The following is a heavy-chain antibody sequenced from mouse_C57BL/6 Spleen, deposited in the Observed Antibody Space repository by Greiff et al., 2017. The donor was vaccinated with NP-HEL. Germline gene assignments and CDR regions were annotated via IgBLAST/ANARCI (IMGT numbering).Heavy chain of an antibody. CDR2: IDPSDSYT. D-gene: IGHD2-12*01. J-gene: IGHJ4*01. CDR3: ARGGIYSFYAMDY. V-gene: IGHV1-69*01. CDR1: GYTFTSYW. Sequence: QVQLQQPGAELVMPGASVKLSCKASGYTFTSYWMHWVKQRPGQVLEWIGEIDPSDSYTNYNQKFKGKSTLTVDKSSSTAYMQLSSLTSEDSAVYYCARGGIYSFYAMDYWGQGTSVTVSS.